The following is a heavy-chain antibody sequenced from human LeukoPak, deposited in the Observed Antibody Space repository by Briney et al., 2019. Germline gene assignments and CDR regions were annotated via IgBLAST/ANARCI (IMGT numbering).Heavy chain of an antibody. CDR1: SGSISSGPYY. CDR2: ISYSGTT. Sequence: PSETLSLTCTVSSGSISSGPYYWGWIRQSPGKGLEWIGSISYSGTTYYNPSLKSRVTISVDTSKNQFSLKLSSVTAADTAVYYCARGRLTFIYHYYYMDVWGKGTTVTVSS. CDR3: ARGRLTFIYHYYYMDV. J-gene: IGHJ6*03. V-gene: IGHV4-39*07. D-gene: IGHD2-8*01.